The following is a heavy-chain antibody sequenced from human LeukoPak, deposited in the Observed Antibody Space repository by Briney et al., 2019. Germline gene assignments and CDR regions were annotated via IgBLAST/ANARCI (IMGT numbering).Heavy chain of an antibody. CDR1: GFTFSTYV. J-gene: IGHJ4*02. CDR2: VTTSGGTT. D-gene: IGHD4-4*01. V-gene: IGHV3-23*01. Sequence: GGSLRLSCAASGFTFSTYVMAWVRLPPGKGLEWVSGVTTSGGTTYYADSVKGRFTISRDNSKNTLSLQMNGLRVEDTAVYYCMGKDINYRDYWGQGTLVTVSS. CDR3: MGKDINYRDY.